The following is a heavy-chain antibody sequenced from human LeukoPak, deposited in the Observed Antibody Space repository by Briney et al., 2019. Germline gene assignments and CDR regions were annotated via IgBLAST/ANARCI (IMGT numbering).Heavy chain of an antibody. CDR1: GGSISSYY. CDR3: ARTGAPTRYYYYYMDV. Sequence: SETLSLTCTVSGGSISSYYWTWIRQPPGKGLEWIGYIYYSGSTNYNPSLKSRVTISVDTSKNQFSLKLSSVTAADTAVYYCARTGAPTRYYYYYMDVWGKGTTVTVSS. J-gene: IGHJ6*03. V-gene: IGHV4-59*01. CDR2: IYYSGST. D-gene: IGHD1-14*01.